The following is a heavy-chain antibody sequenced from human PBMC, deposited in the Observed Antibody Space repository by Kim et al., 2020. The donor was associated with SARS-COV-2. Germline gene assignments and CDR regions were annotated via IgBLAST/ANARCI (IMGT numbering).Heavy chain of an antibody. D-gene: IGHD2-2*01. CDR3: AKTYCSSTSCYEMTN. CDR2: IWYDGSNK. Sequence: GGSLRLSCAASGFTFSSYAMHWVRQAPGKGLEWVAVIWYDGSNKYYADSVKGRFTISRDNSKNTLYLQMNSLRAEDTAVYYCAKTYCSSTSCYEMTNWG. CDR1: GFTFSSYA. V-gene: IGHV3-33*06. J-gene: IGHJ1*01.